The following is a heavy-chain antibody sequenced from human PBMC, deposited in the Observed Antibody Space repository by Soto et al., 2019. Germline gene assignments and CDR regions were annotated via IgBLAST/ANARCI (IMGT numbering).Heavy chain of an antibody. V-gene: IGHV3-13*01. CDR2: IGTAGDT. CDR3: ARARDYYGMDV. J-gene: IGHJ6*02. Sequence: ESGGGLVQPGGSLRLSCAASGFTFSSYDMHWVRQATGKGLEWVSAIGTAGDTYYPGSVKGRFTISRENAKNSLYLQMNSLRAGDTAVYYCARARDYYGMDVWGQGTTVTVSS. CDR1: GFTFSSYD.